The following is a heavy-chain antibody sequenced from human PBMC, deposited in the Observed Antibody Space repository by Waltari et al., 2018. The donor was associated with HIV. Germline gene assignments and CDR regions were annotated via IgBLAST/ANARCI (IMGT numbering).Heavy chain of an antibody. CDR2: INPNRGAT. J-gene: IGHJ4*02. CDR1: GYTFTGYY. Sequence: QVQLVQSGAEVKKPGASVKVSCKASGYTFTGYYMHWVRQAPGQGLEWMRWINPNRGATNYAQKFQGRVTMARDTSISTAYMELSRLRSDDTAVYYCARVIAVAPGSYYFDYWGQGTLVTVSS. V-gene: IGHV1-2*02. CDR3: ARVIAVAPGSYYFDY. D-gene: IGHD6-19*01.